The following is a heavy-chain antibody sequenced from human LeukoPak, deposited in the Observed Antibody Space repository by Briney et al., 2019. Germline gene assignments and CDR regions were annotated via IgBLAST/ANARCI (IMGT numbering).Heavy chain of an antibody. CDR3: ARGRPTGITIFGVVIQNWFNP. J-gene: IGHJ5*02. Sequence: GGSLRLSCAASGFTFSDYYMSWIRQAPGKGLEWVSYISSSSSYTNYADSVKGRFTISRDNSKNTLYLQMNSLRAEDTAVYYCARGRPTGITIFGVVIQNWFNPWGQGTLVTVSS. CDR2: ISSSSSYT. D-gene: IGHD3-3*01. CDR1: GFTFSDYY. V-gene: IGHV3-11*06.